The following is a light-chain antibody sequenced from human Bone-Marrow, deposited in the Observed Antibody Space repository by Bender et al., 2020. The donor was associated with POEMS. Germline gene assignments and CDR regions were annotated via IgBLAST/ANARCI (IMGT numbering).Light chain of an antibody. V-gene: IGLV3-21*02. CDR1: NIGRKS. CDR3: QVWDTDAHCPV. J-gene: IGLJ2*01. CDR2: DDS. Sequence: SYVLTQPPSVSVAPGQTARMTCEGANIGRKSVHWHQQKSGQSPVLVVYDDSVRPSGIPDRFSGSNSGNTATLTISGVEVGDEADFYCQVWDTDAHCPVFGGGT.